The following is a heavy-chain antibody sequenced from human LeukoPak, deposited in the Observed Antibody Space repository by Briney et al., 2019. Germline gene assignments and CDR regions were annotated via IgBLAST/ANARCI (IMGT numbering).Heavy chain of an antibody. CDR2: IIPIFGTA. CDR3: ASGYDILTGYSRGYYFDC. Sequence: ASVKVSCKASGGTFSSYAISWVRQAPGQGLEWMGGIIPIFGTANYAQKFQGRVTITTDESTSTAYMELSSLRSEDTAVYYCASGYDILTGYSRGYYFDCWGQGTLVTVSS. J-gene: IGHJ4*02. CDR1: GGTFSSYA. D-gene: IGHD3-9*01. V-gene: IGHV1-69*05.